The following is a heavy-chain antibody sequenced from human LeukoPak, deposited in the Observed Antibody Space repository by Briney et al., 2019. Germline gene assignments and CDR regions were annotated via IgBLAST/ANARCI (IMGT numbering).Heavy chain of an antibody. CDR3: AKDGGLWVSAHWGDS. J-gene: IGHJ4*02. V-gene: IGHV3-23*01. CDR2: ITTGGGNT. CDR1: GFTFSRYA. D-gene: IGHD7-27*01. Sequence: PGGSLRLSCAASGFTFSRYAMSWVRQAPGKGLKWVSTITTGGGNTYYADSVKGRFTVSRDDSKNTLYLQMNSLRAEDTAVYYCAKDGGLWVSAHWGDSWGRGTLVTVSS.